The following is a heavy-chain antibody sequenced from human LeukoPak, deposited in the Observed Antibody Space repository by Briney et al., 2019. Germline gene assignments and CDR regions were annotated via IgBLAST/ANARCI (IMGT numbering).Heavy chain of an antibody. J-gene: IGHJ4*02. D-gene: IGHD2-15*01. CDR2: IGGSGGST. V-gene: IGHV3-23*01. Sequence: GGSLRLSCAASGFTFSSYAMTWVRQAPGKGLEWVSAIGGSGGSTYYVDSVKGRFTISRDDSKNTLYLQMNSLRAEDTAVYHCAKGGYCSGGSCYSLLDYWGQGTLVTVSS. CDR1: GFTFSSYA. CDR3: AKGGYCSGGSCYSLLDY.